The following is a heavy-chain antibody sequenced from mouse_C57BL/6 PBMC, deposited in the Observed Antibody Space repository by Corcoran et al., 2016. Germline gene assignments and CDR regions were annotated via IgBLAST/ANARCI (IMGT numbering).Heavy chain of an antibody. Sequence: HVTLNESGPGILHSSQTLSLTCSLSGVSLSTSGMGVSWIRQPSGKGLEWLAHIYWADDKRYNPSLKSRLTISKDTSRNQVFLKITSVDTADTATYYCARNPNYFDYWGQGTTLTVSS. CDR1: GVSLSTSGMG. CDR3: ARNPNYFDY. J-gene: IGHJ2*01. V-gene: IGHV8-12*01. CDR2: IYWADDK.